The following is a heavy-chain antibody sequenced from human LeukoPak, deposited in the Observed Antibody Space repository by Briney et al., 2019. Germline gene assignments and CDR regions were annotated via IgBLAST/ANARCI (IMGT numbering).Heavy chain of an antibody. CDR2: IWYDGSNK. V-gene: IGHV3-33*01. CDR1: GFTFSSYG. D-gene: IGHD6-19*01. CDR3: ATFDSGLDAFDI. Sequence: RGSLRLSCVASGFTFSSYGMHWVRQAPGKGLEWVAVIWYDGSNKYYADSVKGRFTISRDNSKNTLYLQMNSLRAEDTAVYYCATFDSGLDAFDIWGQGTMVTVSS. J-gene: IGHJ3*02.